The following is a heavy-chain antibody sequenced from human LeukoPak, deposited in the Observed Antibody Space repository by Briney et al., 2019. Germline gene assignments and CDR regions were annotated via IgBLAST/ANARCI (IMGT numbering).Heavy chain of an antibody. CDR2: IYYSGST. V-gene: IGHV4-31*03. CDR3: ARATHNRFAFDI. D-gene: IGHD1-1*01. Sequence: SETLSLTCTVSGGSISSGGYYWSWIRQHPGKGLEWIGYIYYSGSTYYNPSLKSRVTISVDTSKNQFSLKLSSVTAADTAVYYCARATHNRFAFDIWGQGTMVTVSS. CDR1: GGSISSGGYY. J-gene: IGHJ3*02.